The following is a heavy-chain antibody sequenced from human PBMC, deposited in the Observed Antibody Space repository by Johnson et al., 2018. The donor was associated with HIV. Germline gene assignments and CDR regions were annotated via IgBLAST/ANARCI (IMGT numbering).Heavy chain of an antibody. Sequence: VQLVESGGGLVQPGGSLRLSCAASGFTFSSYWMHWVRQAPGKGLVWVSRINSDGSSTSYADSVKGRFTISRDNAKNTLYLQMNSLRAEDTAVYYCAKDGYSSSWYPYAFDIWGQGTMVTVSS. J-gene: IGHJ3*02. V-gene: IGHV3-74*01. CDR3: AKDGYSSSWYPYAFDI. D-gene: IGHD6-13*01. CDR1: GFTFSSYW. CDR2: INSDGSST.